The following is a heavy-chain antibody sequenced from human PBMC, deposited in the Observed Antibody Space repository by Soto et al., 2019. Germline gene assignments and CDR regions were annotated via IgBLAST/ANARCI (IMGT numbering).Heavy chain of an antibody. D-gene: IGHD1-26*01. CDR3: ASPLVGATEGPQYFQH. CDR1: GGTFSSYA. V-gene: IGHV1-69*01. CDR2: IIPIFGTA. J-gene: IGHJ1*01. Sequence: QVQLVQSGAEVKKPGSSVKVSCKASGGTFSSYAISWVRQAPGQGLEWMGGIIPIFGTANYAQKFQGRVTITADESRSTAYMELRRLRSEDTAVYYCASPLVGATEGPQYFQHWGQGTLVTVSS.